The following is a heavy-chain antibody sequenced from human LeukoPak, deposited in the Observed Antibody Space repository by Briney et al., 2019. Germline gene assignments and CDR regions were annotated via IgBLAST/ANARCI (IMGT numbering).Heavy chain of an antibody. CDR2: IIPILGIA. CDR3: AGANLYCSSASCYRRYYYGMDV. Sequence: SVKVSCKASGGTFSSYAISWVRQAPGQGLEWMGRIIPILGIANYAQKFQGRVTITADKSTSTAYMELSSLRSEDTAVYYCAGANLYCSSASCYRRYYYGMDVWGQGTTVTVSS. V-gene: IGHV1-69*04. CDR1: GGTFSSYA. J-gene: IGHJ6*02. D-gene: IGHD2-2*01.